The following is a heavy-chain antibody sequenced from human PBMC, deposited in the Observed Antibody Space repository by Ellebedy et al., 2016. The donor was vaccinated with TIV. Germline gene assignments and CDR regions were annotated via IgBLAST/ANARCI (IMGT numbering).Heavy chain of an antibody. Sequence: AASVKVSCKASGYTFTNYDISWVRQAPGQGLEWIGWISTRNGNINFGQKVQGRLTMTTDTSTATAYMELRSLTSDDTAVYYCATSKLYLDTSGYFDYWGQGTLVTVSS. CDR1: GYTFTNYD. V-gene: IGHV1-18*04. D-gene: IGHD3-22*01. CDR3: ATSKLYLDTSGYFDY. CDR2: ISTRNGNI. J-gene: IGHJ4*02.